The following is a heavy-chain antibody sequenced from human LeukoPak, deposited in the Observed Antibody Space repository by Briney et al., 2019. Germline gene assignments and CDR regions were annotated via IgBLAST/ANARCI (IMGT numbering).Heavy chain of an antibody. D-gene: IGHD2/OR15-2a*01. CDR3: ARERVSCNGDCFDY. V-gene: IGHV3-48*03. Sequence: PGGSPRLSCAASGFTFSSYEMNWVRQAPGKGLEWVSYISVSGSTIYYADSVKGRFTISRDNAKNSLYLQMNSLRAEDTALYYCARERVSCNGDCFDYWGQGTLVTVSS. CDR2: ISVSGSTI. CDR1: GFTFSSYE. J-gene: IGHJ4*02.